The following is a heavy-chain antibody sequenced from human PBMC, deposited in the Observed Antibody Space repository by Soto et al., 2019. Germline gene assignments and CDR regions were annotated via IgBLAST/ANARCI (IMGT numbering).Heavy chain of an antibody. Sequence: QVLLVQSGAEVKKPGASVKVSCKASGYTFTGYYMHWVRQAPGQGLEWMGWINPNSGGTKSAQKFQGRVTITRDTYISTAYMELCRLRSDDTAVYYCARRKGDYYDSSGYHYYFDYWGQGTLVTVS. CDR1: GYTFTGYY. J-gene: IGHJ4*02. V-gene: IGHV1-2*02. CDR3: ARRKGDYYDSSGYHYYFDY. CDR2: INPNSGGT. D-gene: IGHD3-22*01.